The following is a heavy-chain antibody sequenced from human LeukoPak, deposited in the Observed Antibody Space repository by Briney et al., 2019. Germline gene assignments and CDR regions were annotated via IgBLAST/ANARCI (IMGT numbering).Heavy chain of an antibody. D-gene: IGHD1-26*01. J-gene: IGHJ3*02. Sequence: ASVKVSCKASGYTFTSYGISWVRQAPGQGLEWMGWIRAYNGNTNYAQKLQGRVTMTTDTSTSTAYMELRSLRSDDTAVYYCARDLSGEIVGASRGDIWGQGTMVTVSS. V-gene: IGHV1-18*01. CDR3: ARDLSGEIVGASRGDI. CDR2: IRAYNGNT. CDR1: GYTFTSYG.